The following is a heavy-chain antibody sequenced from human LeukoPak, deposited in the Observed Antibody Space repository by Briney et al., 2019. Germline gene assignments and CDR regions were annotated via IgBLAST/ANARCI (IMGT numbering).Heavy chain of an antibody. V-gene: IGHV3-23*01. CDR3: AKDGAIVVVPAAIFDY. CDR2: ISGSGGST. D-gene: IGHD2-2*02. J-gene: IGHJ4*02. CDR1: GLTFSSYG. Sequence: PGGSLRLSCAASGLTFSSYGMSWVRQAPGKGLEWVSAISGSGGSTYYADSVKGRFTISRDNSKNTLYLQMNSLRAEDTAVYYCAKDGAIVVVPAAIFDYWGQGTLVTVSS.